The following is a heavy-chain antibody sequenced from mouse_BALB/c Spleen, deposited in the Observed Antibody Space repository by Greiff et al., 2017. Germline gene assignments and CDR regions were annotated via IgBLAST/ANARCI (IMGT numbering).Heavy chain of an antibody. D-gene: IGHD2-1*01. CDR1: GFSLTGYG. CDR2: IWGDGST. V-gene: IGHV2-6-7*01. Sequence: VQLQQSGPGLVAPSQSLSITCTVSGFSLTGYGVNWVRQPPGKGLEWLGMIWGDGSTDYNSALKSRLSISKDNSKSQVFLKMNSLQTDDTARYYCARDRGIYYGTYYYAMDYWGQGTSVTVSS. CDR3: ARDRGIYYGTYYYAMDY. J-gene: IGHJ4*01.